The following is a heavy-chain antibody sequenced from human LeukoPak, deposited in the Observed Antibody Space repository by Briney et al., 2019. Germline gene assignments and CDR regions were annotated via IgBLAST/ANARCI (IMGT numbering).Heavy chain of an antibody. J-gene: IGHJ4*02. Sequence: GSLRLSCAASGFTFSSYGMHWVRQAPGKGLEWIGYIYHSVDTKYNASLKSRVTISVDTSKSQFSPKLSSVTAADTAVYYCARGGPNSSGWRIDYWGQGTLVTVSS. V-gene: IGHV4-59*01. CDR2: IYHSVDT. CDR1: GFTFSSYG. D-gene: IGHD6-19*01. CDR3: ARGGPNSSGWRIDY.